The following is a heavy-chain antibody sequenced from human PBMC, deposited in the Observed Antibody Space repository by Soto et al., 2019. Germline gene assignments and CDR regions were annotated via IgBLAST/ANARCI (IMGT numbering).Heavy chain of an antibody. CDR3: ARGGRRETLHWFDP. CDR2: IYYSGGT. J-gene: IGHJ5*02. CDR1: NASISSYY. Sequence: SETLSLTCTVSNASISSYYWSWIRQPPGKGLEWIGNIYYSGGTNYNPSLKSRVTISIDRSKNQFSLRLRSVSAADTAVYSCARGGRRETLHWFDPWGQGTXVTVSS. V-gene: IGHV4-59*01. D-gene: IGHD1-26*01.